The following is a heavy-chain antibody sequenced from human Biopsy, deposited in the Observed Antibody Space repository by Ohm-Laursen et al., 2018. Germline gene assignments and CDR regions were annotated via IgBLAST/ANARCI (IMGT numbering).Heavy chain of an antibody. J-gene: IGHJ6*02. CDR2: IYYSGSI. CDR1: GGSVNSYS. V-gene: IGHV4-59*08. D-gene: IGHD2-2*02. CDR3: ASMPAAIHEPNYSYYGMHV. Sequence: PGTLSLTCAVPGGSVNSYSWSWIRQPPGKGLEWIGYIYYSGSINYNPSLKSRVTISLDTSKNQFSLKLSSVTAADTAVYYCASMPAAIHEPNYSYYGMHVWGQGTTVTVSS.